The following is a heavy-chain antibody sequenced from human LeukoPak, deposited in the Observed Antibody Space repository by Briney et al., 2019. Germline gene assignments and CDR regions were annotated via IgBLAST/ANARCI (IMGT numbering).Heavy chain of an antibody. Sequence: SETLSLTCTVSGGSISSYYRSWIRQPPGKGLEWIGYIYYSGTTNYNPSLKSRVTISVDTSKNQFSLKLSSVTAADTAVYYCARNYDSSGYTTFGYWGQGTLVTVSS. V-gene: IGHV4-59*01. D-gene: IGHD3-22*01. J-gene: IGHJ4*02. CDR3: ARNYDSSGYTTFGY. CDR1: GGSISSYY. CDR2: IYYSGTT.